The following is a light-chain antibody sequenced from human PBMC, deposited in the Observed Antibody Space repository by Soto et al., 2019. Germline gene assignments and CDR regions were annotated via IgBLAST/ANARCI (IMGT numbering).Light chain of an antibody. CDR1: SSNIGAGYD. CDR3: QSSDSSLSGSVV. J-gene: IGLJ2*01. Sequence: QSVLTQPPSVSGAPGQRVTISCTGRSSNIGAGYDVHWYQQLPGTAPKLLIYGNSNRPSWVPDRFSGSKSGTSASLAITGVLAEDEADYYCQSSDSSLSGSVVFGGGTQLTVL. CDR2: GNS. V-gene: IGLV1-40*01.